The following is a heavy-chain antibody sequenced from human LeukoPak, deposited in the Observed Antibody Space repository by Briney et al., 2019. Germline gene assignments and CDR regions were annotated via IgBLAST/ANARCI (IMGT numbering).Heavy chain of an antibody. Sequence: GGSLRLSCAVSGITLSNYGMSWVRQTPRKGLEWVAGISGSGGSTSYADSVKGRFTISRDNPKNTLYLQMNSLRAEDTAVYFCAKRGVVIRVILVGFHKEAYYFDSWGQGALVTVSS. CDR1: GITLSNYG. V-gene: IGHV3-23*01. D-gene: IGHD3-22*01. CDR2: ISGSGGST. CDR3: AKRGVVIRVILVGFHKEAYYFDS. J-gene: IGHJ4*02.